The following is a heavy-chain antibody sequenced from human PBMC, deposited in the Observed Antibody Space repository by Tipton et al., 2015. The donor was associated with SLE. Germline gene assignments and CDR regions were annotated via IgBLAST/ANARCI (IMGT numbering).Heavy chain of an antibody. CDR2: IYPGDSDT. D-gene: IGHD6-6*01. J-gene: IGHJ4*02. CDR3: VRQEEQLGRVDY. V-gene: IGHV5-51*01. Sequence: QSGAEVKKPGESLKISCKASGYSFSDYWIAWVRQMPGKGLEWMGTIYPGDSDTRYSPSFQGQVTISADKYTSTAYPQWSSLKASEIAMYYCVRQEEQLGRVDYWGQGTLVTVSS. CDR1: GYSFSDYW.